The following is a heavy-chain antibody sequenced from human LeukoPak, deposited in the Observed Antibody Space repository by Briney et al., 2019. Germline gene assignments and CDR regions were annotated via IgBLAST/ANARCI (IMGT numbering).Heavy chain of an antibody. D-gene: IGHD2-2*01. Sequence: SQTLSLTCTVSGGSISSGGYYWSWIRQPPGKGLEWIGYIYHSGSTNYNPSLKSRVTMSVDTSQNQFSLELSSVTAADTAVYYCARDVPYCSNTNCYENYFDFWGQGTLVTVSS. CDR2: IYHSGST. CDR1: GGSISSGGYY. V-gene: IGHV4-30-2*01. J-gene: IGHJ4*02. CDR3: ARDVPYCSNTNCYENYFDF.